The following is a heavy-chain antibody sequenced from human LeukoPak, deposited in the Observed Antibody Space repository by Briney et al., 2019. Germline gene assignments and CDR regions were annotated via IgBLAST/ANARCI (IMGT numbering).Heavy chain of an antibody. D-gene: IGHD1/OR15-1a*01. CDR3: AAGGGNTFNP. V-gene: IGHV3-23*01. CDR1: GFTFTSQA. J-gene: IGHJ5*02. CDR2: LTGSAGNI. Sequence: PGGSLRLSCAASGFTFTSQALSWVRQAPGKGLEWVSSLTGSAGNIHYADSVKGRFTLSRGTSKETMYLQMNSLRADDTAIYYCAAGGGNTFNPWGQGTLVTVSS.